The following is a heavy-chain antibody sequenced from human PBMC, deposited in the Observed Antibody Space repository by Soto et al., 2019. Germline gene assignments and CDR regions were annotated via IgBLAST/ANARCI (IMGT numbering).Heavy chain of an antibody. CDR3: AKVAYYYDSGAFDI. J-gene: IGHJ3*02. Sequence: PGGSLRLSCAASGFTFSSYGMHWVRQAPGKGLEWVAVISYDGSNKYYADSVKGRFTISRDNSKNTLYLQMNSLRAEDTAVYYCAKVAYYYDSGAFDIWGQGTMVTVSS. CDR1: GFTFSSYG. V-gene: IGHV3-30*18. D-gene: IGHD3-22*01. CDR2: ISYDGSNK.